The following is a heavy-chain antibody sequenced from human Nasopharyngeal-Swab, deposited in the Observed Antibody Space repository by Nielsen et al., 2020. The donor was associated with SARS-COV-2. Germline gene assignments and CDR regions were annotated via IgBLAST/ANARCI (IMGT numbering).Heavy chain of an antibody. Sequence: RQAPGKALEWLALIYWDDDKRYSPSLKSRLTITKDTSKNQVVLTMTNMDPVDTATYYCAHSLHYYGSGSLFSNYYYCYMDVWGKGTTVTVSS. CDR3: AHSLHYYGSGSLFSNYYYCYMDV. J-gene: IGHJ6*03. D-gene: IGHD3-10*01. V-gene: IGHV2-5*02. CDR2: IYWDDDK.